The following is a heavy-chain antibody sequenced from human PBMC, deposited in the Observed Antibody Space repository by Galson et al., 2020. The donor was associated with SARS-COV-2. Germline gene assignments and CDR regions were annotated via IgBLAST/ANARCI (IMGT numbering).Heavy chain of an antibody. D-gene: IGHD1-1*01. V-gene: IGHV3-30*04. J-gene: IGHJ4*02. CDR1: AITFSRYS. CDR2: ISYAGNDK. CDR3: ARGGGYNNYGGGLDY. Sequence: GGSLRLSCAASAITFSRYSMNWVRQAPGKGLDWVAVISYAGNDKNYADSVKGRFTISRDNSKNTLFLQMNSLRAEDTAVYYCARGGGYNNYGGGLDYWGQGTLVTVSS.